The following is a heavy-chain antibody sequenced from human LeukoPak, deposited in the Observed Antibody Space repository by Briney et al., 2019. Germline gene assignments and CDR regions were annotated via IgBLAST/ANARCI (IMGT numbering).Heavy chain of an antibody. CDR1: GFTFSSYW. CDR2: INQARSQK. D-gene: IGHD2-8*01. J-gene: IGHJ4*02. Sequence: GGSLRLSCAASGFTFSSYWMTWVRQAPGKGLEWVANINQARSQKYYVDSVKGRFTISRDNAKNSLYLQMNSLRVEGTAVYYCARDPDCTSDVCFDYWGQGTLVTVSS. V-gene: IGHV3-7*01. CDR3: ARDPDCTSDVCFDY.